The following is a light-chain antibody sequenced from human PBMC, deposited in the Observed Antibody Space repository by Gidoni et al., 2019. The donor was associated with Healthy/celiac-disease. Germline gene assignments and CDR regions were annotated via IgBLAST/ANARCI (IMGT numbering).Light chain of an antibody. CDR1: PSVSNY. V-gene: IGKV3-11*01. J-gene: IGKJ1*01. CDR2: DTS. CDR3: QQRASWPPT. Sequence: PLCLSPGESATLACRASPSVSNYLAWYQQKGGQAPRLLIYDTSLRATGIPTRFSGSGSGTDFTLTISSLEPEDFGIYYCQQRASWPPTFGQGTRVDIK.